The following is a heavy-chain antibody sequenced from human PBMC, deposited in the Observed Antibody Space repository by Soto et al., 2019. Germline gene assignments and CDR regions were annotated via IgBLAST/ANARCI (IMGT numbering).Heavy chain of an antibody. D-gene: IGHD3-10*01. J-gene: IGHJ5*02. CDR2: IATYNSNR. V-gene: IGHV1-18*01. CDR1: GDKFTNFG. CDR3: ATVLRGVVNWFDP. Sequence: HLVQSGPEVKKPGASITVSCKTSGDKFTNFGLSWVRQAPGQGLEWMGWIATYNSNRNYAQKFQGRLTLTTDTSYGTAYMELKSMRYDDTAVYYCATVLRGVVNWFDPWGQGTLVTVSS.